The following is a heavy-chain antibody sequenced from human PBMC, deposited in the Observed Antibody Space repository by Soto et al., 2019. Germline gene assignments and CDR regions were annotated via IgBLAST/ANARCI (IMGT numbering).Heavy chain of an antibody. V-gene: IGHV4-59*01. CDR2: IYYTGST. D-gene: IGHD6-13*01. J-gene: IGHJ4*02. Sequence: SETLSLTCTVSGDSINNYYWSWIRQPPGKRLEWIGYIYYTGSTTYNPSLESRVTMSVDTSKNQFSLKPNSVNAADTAVYYCAKYRRTEAEGFTLDYWGRGTLVSVPS. CDR1: GDSINNYY. CDR3: AKYRRTEAEGFTLDY.